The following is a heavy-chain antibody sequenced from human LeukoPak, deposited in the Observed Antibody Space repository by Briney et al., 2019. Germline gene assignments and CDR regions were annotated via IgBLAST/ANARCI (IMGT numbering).Heavy chain of an antibody. J-gene: IGHJ3*02. CDR2: ISSRSFTI. Sequence: GGSLRLSCAASGFTFSAYSMNWVRQAPGKGLDWVSYISSRSFTIYYADSVKGRFTIFRDNAKNSLYLEMNSLRDEDTAVYYCARSVIAVAGYDAFDIWGQGTVVTVSS. D-gene: IGHD6-19*01. CDR1: GFTFSAYS. V-gene: IGHV3-48*02. CDR3: ARSVIAVAGYDAFDI.